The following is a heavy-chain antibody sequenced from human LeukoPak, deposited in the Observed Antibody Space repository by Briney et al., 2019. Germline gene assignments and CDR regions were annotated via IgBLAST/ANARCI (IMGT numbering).Heavy chain of an antibody. Sequence: PGGSLRLSCAASGFTVSSNYMSWVRQAPGKGLEWVSVIYSGGSTYYADSVKGRFTISRDNSKNTLYLQMNSLRAEDTAVYYCASSSGYYPPDYWGQGTLVTVSS. CDR1: GFTVSSNY. CDR3: ASSSGYYPPDY. D-gene: IGHD3-22*01. CDR2: IYSGGST. J-gene: IGHJ4*02. V-gene: IGHV3-53*01.